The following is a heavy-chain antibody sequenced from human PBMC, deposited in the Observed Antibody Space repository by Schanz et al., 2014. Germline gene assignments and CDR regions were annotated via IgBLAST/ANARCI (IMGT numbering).Heavy chain of an antibody. CDR1: GFTFSSHW. J-gene: IGHJ3*02. D-gene: IGHD3-10*01. V-gene: IGHV3-74*01. CDR2: INSVGSNT. CDR3: AKGRFGELSAFDI. Sequence: EVQLVQSGGGLVQPGGSLRLSCAASGFTFSSHWMHWVRQDPGKGLVWVARINSVGSNTDYADSVTGRFTISRDNFKGALYLQMSSLRAEDTAVYYCAKGRFGELSAFDIWGQGTMVTVSS.